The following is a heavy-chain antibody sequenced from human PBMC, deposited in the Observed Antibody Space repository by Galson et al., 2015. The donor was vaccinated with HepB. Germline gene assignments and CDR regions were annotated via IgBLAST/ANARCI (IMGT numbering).Heavy chain of an antibody. D-gene: IGHD3-16*01. J-gene: IGHJ4*02. V-gene: IGHV3-23*01. Sequence: SLRLSCAASGFTFSSYAMSWVRQAPGKGLEWVSGISGSGGNTYYADSVKGRFTISRDNSRNTLYLQMNSLRAEDTAVYYCARDPGQFDYVWGSYFDYWGQGALVTVPP. CDR3: ARDPGQFDYVWGSYFDY. CDR2: ISGSGGNT. CDR1: GFTFSSYA.